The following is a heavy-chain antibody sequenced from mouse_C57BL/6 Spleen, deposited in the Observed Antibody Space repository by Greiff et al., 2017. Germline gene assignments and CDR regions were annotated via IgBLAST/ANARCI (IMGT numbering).Heavy chain of an antibody. V-gene: IGHV1-80*01. CDR1: GYAFSSYW. CDR2: IYPGDGDT. D-gene: IGHD2-5*01. CDR3: AKEGYSNYVGTIGY. Sequence: QVQLQQSGAELVKPGASVKISCKASGYAFSSYWMNWVKQRPGKGLEWIGQIYPGDGDTNYNGKFKGKATLTADKSSSTAYMQLSSLTSEDSAVYFCAKEGYSNYVGTIGYWGQGTSVTVSS. J-gene: IGHJ4*01.